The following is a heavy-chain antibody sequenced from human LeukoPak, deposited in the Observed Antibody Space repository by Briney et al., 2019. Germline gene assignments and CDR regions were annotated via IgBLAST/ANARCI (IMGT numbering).Heavy chain of an antibody. CDR3: LCLGTITSAGTGY. CDR1: GFTFSSYW. D-gene: IGHD6-13*01. Sequence: GGSLRLSCAASGFTFSSYWMHWVRQAPGEGLVWVSRINSDGSITNYADSVKGRYTISIDNAKSPLYLQMDSLRAEDTAAYYCLCLGTITSAGTGYWGQGTLVTVSS. CDR2: INSDGSIT. J-gene: IGHJ4*02. V-gene: IGHV3-74*01.